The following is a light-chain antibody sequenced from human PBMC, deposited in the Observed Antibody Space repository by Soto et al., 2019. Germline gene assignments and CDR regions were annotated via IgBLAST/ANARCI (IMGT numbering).Light chain of an antibody. Sequence: EIVMTQSPATLSVSPGERATLSCRASQSFSYYVAWYQQKPGQVPRLLLYGTSTRATGIPARFSCSGSATEFTLTISSLQSEDSALYYCQKYYNWPLSFGGGTKVEIK. J-gene: IGKJ4*01. V-gene: IGKV3-15*01. CDR2: GTS. CDR3: QKYYNWPLS. CDR1: QSFSYY.